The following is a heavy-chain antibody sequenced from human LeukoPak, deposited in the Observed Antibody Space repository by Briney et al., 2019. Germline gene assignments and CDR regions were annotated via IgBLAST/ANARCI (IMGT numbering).Heavy chain of an antibody. CDR2: IYTGGIT. Sequence: SGGSLRLSCAASGLTVSSSHMAWVRQAPGKGLECVSVIYTGGITYYPDSVQGRFTISRDNSKNTLYLQMNSLRVEDTALYYCARDHAAAGGGLDYWGQGTQVIVSS. CDR1: GLTVSSSH. CDR3: ARDHAAAGGGLDY. J-gene: IGHJ4*02. D-gene: IGHD6-13*01. V-gene: IGHV3-53*01.